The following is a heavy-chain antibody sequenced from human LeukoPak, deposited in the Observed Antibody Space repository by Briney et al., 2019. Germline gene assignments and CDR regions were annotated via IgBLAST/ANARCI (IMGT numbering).Heavy chain of an antibody. D-gene: IGHD5-12*01. CDR1: GGSISSYY. Sequence: PSETLSLTCTVSGGSISSYYWSWIRQPPGKGLEWIGYIYYSGSTNYNPSLKSRVTISVDTSKNQFSLKLSCVTAGDTAVYYCARGYSGYPIDYWGQGTLVTVSS. J-gene: IGHJ4*02. CDR3: ARGYSGYPIDY. V-gene: IGHV4-59*01. CDR2: IYYSGST.